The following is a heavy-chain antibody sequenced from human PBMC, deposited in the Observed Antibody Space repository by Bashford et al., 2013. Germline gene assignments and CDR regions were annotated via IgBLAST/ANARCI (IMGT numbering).Heavy chain of an antibody. V-gene: IGHV3-48*03. D-gene: IGHD6-13*01. Sequence: GSLRLSCAASGFTFSSYEMNWVRQAPGKGLEWVSYISSSGIPRYYADSVKGRFTISRDNAKNSLYLQMNSLRPEDTALYYLCKETIAAAGTQHYYYYYGMDVWGQGTTVTVSS. CDR2: ISSSGIPR. CDR1: GFTFSSYE. CDR3: CKETIAAAGTQHYYYYYGMDV. J-gene: IGHJ6*02.